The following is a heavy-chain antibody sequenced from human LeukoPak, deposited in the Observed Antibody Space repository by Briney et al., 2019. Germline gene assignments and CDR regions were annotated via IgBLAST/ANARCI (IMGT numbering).Heavy chain of an antibody. J-gene: IGHJ6*02. V-gene: IGHV1-2*02. Sequence: GASVKVSCKTSGYTFTGYYMHWVRQAPGQGLEWMGWINPNSGGTNYAQKFQGRVTMTRDTSISTAYMELSRLRSDDTAVYYCARDAVSPLGRTSALNYYYYYGMDVWGQGTTVTVSS. CDR3: ARDAVSPLGRTSALNYYYYYGMDV. CDR2: INPNSGGT. CDR1: GYTFTGYY. D-gene: IGHD3/OR15-3a*01.